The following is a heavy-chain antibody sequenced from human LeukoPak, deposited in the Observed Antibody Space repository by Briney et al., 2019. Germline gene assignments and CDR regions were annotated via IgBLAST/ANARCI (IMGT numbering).Heavy chain of an antibody. D-gene: IGHD1-26*01. CDR3: ARDGIAGYGMDV. Sequence: PGGSLRLSCAASGFTFSSYAMHWVRQAPGKGLEWVAVISYDGSNKYYADSVKGRFTISRDNSKNTLYLQMNSLRAEDTAVYYCARDGIAGYGMDVWGQGTTVTVSS. CDR1: GFTFSSYA. J-gene: IGHJ6*02. V-gene: IGHV3-30-3*01. CDR2: ISYDGSNK.